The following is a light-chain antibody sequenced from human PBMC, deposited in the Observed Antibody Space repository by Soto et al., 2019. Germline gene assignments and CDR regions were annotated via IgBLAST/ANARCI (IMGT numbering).Light chain of an antibody. CDR3: SSYTSSSTLRV. CDR2: EVS. V-gene: IGLV2-14*01. CDR1: SSDVGGYNY. Sequence: QSALTQPASVSGSPGQSVTISCTGTSSDVGGYNYVSWYQEHPGKAPNLMIYEVSHRPSGDSNRFAGSKSGNTASLTISGLQAEDEADYYCSSYTSSSTLRVFGTGTKVTVL. J-gene: IGLJ1*01.